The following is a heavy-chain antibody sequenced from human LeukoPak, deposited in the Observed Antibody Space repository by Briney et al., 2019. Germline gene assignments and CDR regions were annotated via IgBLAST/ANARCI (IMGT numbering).Heavy chain of an antibody. J-gene: IGHJ6*03. V-gene: IGHV4-39*07. D-gene: IGHD2-2*01. CDR2: IYYSGST. CDR1: GGSISSSSYY. CDR3: ARDRGYCSSTSCSHYYYYYMDV. Sequence: SETLSLTCTVSGGSISSSSYYWGWIRQPPGKGLEWIGSIYYSGSTYYNPSLKSRVTISVDTSKNQFSLKLSSVTAADTAVYYCARDRGYCSSTSCSHYYYYYMDVWGKGTTVTVSS.